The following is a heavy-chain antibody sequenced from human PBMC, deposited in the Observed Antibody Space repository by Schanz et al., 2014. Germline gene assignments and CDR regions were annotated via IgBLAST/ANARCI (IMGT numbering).Heavy chain of an antibody. CDR3: ARDHTTESYYSAGPPIDY. V-gene: IGHV3-15*01. J-gene: IGHJ4*02. CDR1: RFTVTNAW. Sequence: EVQLLESGGGLVQPGGSLTLSCAASRFTVTNAWMSWVRQAPGKGLEWVGRIKSKTDGGTRDYAAPVKGRFTISTDDSKNTVYLQMNSLQTEDTAVYYCARDHTTESYYSAGPPIDYWGQGTLLTVSS. CDR2: IKSKTDGGTR. D-gene: IGHD1-26*01.